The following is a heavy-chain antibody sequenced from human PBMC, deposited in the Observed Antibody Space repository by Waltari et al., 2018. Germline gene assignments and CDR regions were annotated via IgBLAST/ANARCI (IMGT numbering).Heavy chain of an antibody. Sequence: EVQLVESGGGLVQPGGSLRLSCAASGFTFSSYSMNWVRQAPGKVLEWVSYISSSSSTIYYADSVKGRFTISRDNAKNSLFLQMNSLRAEDTAVYYCTRDLYGSGGDYFDPWGQGTLVTVSS. V-gene: IGHV3-48*04. D-gene: IGHD6-19*01. J-gene: IGHJ4*02. CDR1: GFTFSSYS. CDR2: ISSSSSTI. CDR3: TRDLYGSGGDYFDP.